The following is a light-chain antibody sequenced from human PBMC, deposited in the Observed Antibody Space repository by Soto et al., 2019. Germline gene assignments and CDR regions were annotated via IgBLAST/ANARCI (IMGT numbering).Light chain of an antibody. CDR3: QQGYSSRWT. CDR2: ATS. V-gene: IGKV1-39*01. CDR1: QNIRSY. Sequence: DIQMTQSPSSLSASVGDRVTITCRASQNIRSYLNWYQQKPGKAPQLIIYATSSLQTGVPSRFSASESGTDFSLVISDLQTEDSATYYCQQGYSSRWTSGRGTKLEI. J-gene: IGKJ1*01.